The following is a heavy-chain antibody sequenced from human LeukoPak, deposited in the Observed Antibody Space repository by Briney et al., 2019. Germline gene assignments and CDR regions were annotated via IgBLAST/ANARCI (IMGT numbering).Heavy chain of an antibody. V-gene: IGHV3-7*01. Sequence: PGGSLRPSCAVSGFSINNYWMTWYRQAPGKGLECVAHIKGDASEKYYLDSVKGRFTISRDNAKNSLYLQMNSLRAEDTAVYYCARQAGVTWGQGTLVTVSS. J-gene: IGHJ5*02. D-gene: IGHD6-19*01. CDR3: ARQAGVT. CDR1: GFSINNYW. CDR2: IKGDASEK.